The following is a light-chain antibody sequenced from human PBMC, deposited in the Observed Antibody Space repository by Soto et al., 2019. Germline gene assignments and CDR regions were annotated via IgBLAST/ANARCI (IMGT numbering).Light chain of an antibody. Sequence: DIQMTQSPSTLTASVGERATITCRASQSISSWLAWYQQKPGKAPKLLFYKASSLESGVPSRFSASGSGTEFSLTISSLQPYDFATYYCQHYNSYPWTFGQGNKVEIK. CDR1: QSISSW. CDR2: KAS. V-gene: IGKV1-5*03. CDR3: QHYNSYPWT. J-gene: IGKJ1*01.